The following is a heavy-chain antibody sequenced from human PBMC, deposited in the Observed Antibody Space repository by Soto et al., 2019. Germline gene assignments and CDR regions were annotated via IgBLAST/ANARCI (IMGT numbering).Heavy chain of an antibody. CDR3: ARLFRASGSYYNYYYGMDV. D-gene: IGHD1-26*01. Sequence: SETLSLTCTVSGGSISSSSYYWCWIRQPPGKGLEWIGYIYYSGSTYYNPSLKSRVTISVDTSKNQFSLKLSSVTAADTAVYYCARLFRASGSYYNYYYGMDVWGQGTTVTVSS. CDR1: GGSISSSSYY. V-gene: IGHV4-39*01. CDR2: IYYSGST. J-gene: IGHJ6*02.